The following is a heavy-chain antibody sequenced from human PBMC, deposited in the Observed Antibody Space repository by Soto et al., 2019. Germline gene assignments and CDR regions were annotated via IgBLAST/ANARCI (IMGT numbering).Heavy chain of an antibody. J-gene: IGHJ4*02. V-gene: IGHV3-30-3*01. CDR3: ERSMIVVGVFDY. Sequence: QVQLVESGGGVGQPGRSLRLSCAASGFTFSSYAMHWVRQAPGKGLEWVAVISYDGSNKYYADSVKGRFTISRDNSKNTMYLQMNSLRAEATAVYYCERSMIVVGVFDYWGQGTLVTVSS. D-gene: IGHD3-22*01. CDR1: GFTFSSYA. CDR2: ISYDGSNK.